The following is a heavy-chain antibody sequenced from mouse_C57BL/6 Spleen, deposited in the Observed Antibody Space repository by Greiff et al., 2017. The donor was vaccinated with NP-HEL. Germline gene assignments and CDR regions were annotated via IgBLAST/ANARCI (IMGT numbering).Heavy chain of an antibody. CDR3: ASGSYAMDY. Sequence: QVQLQQPGAELVRPGSSVQLSCKASGYTFTSYWMDWVKQRPGQGLEWIGNISPSASDTHYNQKFKDKATLTVDKSSSPAYMQLSSLTSEDSAVYYWASGSYAMDYWGQGTSVTVSS. V-gene: IGHV1-61*01. CDR1: GYTFTSYW. J-gene: IGHJ4*01. CDR2: ISPSASDT.